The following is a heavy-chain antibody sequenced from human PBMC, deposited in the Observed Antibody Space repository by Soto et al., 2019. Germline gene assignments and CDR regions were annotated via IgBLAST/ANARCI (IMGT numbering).Heavy chain of an antibody. CDR3: AKDHLETTVTTPSY. D-gene: IGHD4-17*01. CDR1: GFTFSSYG. V-gene: IGHV3-30*18. CDR2: ISYDGNNK. J-gene: IGHJ4*02. Sequence: QVQLVESGGGVVQPGRSLRLSCAASGFTFSSYGMHWVRQAPGKGLEWVAVISYDGNNKYYADSVKGRFTISRDNFKNPLYLQMDSLRAEDTAMYYCAKDHLETTVTTPSYWGQGTLVTVSS.